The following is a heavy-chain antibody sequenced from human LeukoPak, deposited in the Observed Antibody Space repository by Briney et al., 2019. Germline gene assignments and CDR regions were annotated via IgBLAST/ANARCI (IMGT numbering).Heavy chain of an antibody. CDR3: AKDPYYYDGSGYYYEYFHH. Sequence: SGGSLRLSCAASGFTFSSFAMSWVRQAPGKGLEWVSSVTDSGGRTFYADSVRGRFTISRDNSNNTLYPQVNSLRVEDTAVYYCAKDPYYYDGSGYYYEYFHHWGQGTLVVVSS. D-gene: IGHD3-22*01. V-gene: IGHV3-23*01. CDR1: GFTFSSFA. J-gene: IGHJ1*01. CDR2: VTDSGGRT.